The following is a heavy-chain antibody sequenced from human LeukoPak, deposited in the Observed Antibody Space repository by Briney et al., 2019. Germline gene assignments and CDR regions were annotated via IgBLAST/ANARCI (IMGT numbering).Heavy chain of an antibody. CDR2: TYYSGSN. D-gene: IGHD5-12*01. CDR3: AGSNFGYSGYAPNN. Sequence: SETLSLTRTLSGGSISSYYWSSIRQPPGKGLEWIGYTYYSGSNNYNPPLKTRAPISVNTPKNQCSLKLRSVTAAETAVYYCAGSNFGYSGYAPNNWGQGTLVTVSS. CDR1: GGSISSYY. J-gene: IGHJ4*02. V-gene: IGHV4-59*08.